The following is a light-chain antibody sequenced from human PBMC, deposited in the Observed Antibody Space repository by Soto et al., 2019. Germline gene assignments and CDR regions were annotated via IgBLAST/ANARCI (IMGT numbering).Light chain of an antibody. V-gene: IGKV3-15*01. J-gene: IGKJ5*01. CDR2: GAS. CDR3: QQYNNWPIT. Sequence: EIVMTQSPATLSVSPGERATLSCRASQSVSSNLAWYQQKPDQAPRLVIYGASTRATGIPARFSGSGSGTEFTLTISSLQSEDFAVYYCQQYNNWPITFGQGTRLEIK. CDR1: QSVSSN.